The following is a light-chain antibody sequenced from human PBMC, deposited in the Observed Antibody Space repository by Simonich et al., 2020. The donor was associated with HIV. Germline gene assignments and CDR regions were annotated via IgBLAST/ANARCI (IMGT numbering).Light chain of an antibody. J-gene: IGKJ3*01. Sequence: DIVMTQSPLSLPVTPGEPASISCRSSQSLLHSNGYNYLDWYLQKPGQSPQLLIYEVSNRFSGVPDRFSGRGSGTDFTLKNSRVEAEDVGVYYCMQSIELPPRFTFGPGTKVDIK. CDR3: MQSIELPPRFT. V-gene: IGKV2D-29*02. CDR1: QSLLHSNGYNY. CDR2: EVS.